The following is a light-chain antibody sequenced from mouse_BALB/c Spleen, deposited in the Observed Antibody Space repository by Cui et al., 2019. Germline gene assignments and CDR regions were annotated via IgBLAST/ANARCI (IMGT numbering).Light chain of an antibody. V-gene: IGKV4-55*01. CDR3: QQWSSYPRT. Sequence: QIFLTQPPAIMPASPGEKVTMTCSASSSVSYMYWYQQKPGSSPRLLIYDTSNLASGVPVRFSGSGSGTSYSLTISRMEAEDAATYYCQQWSSYPRTFGGGTKLEIK. CDR2: DTS. CDR1: SSVSY. J-gene: IGKJ1*01.